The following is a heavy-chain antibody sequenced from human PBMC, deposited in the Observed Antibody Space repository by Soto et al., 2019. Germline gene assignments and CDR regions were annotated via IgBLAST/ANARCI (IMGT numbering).Heavy chain of an antibody. D-gene: IGHD3-22*01. V-gene: IGHV1-46*03. CDR3: ARDGRYYYDSSGYPLFDY. CDR1: GYTFTSYY. J-gene: IGHJ4*02. CDR2: INPSGGST. Sequence: ASVKVSCKASGYTFTSYYMHWVRQAPGQGLEWMGIINPSGGSTSYAQKFQGRVTMTRDTSTSTVYMELSSLRSEDTAVYYCARDGRYYYDSSGYPLFDYWGQGTLVTVSS.